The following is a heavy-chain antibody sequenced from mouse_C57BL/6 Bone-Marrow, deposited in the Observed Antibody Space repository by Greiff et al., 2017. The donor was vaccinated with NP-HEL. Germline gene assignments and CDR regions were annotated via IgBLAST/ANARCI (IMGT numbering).Heavy chain of an antibody. CDR1: GYTFTSYW. D-gene: IGHD2-3*01. CDR2: IDPTSGGT. V-gene: IGHV1-72*01. J-gene: IGHJ3*01. CDR3: ARGGYYVGWFAY. Sequence: QVQLQQPGAELVKPGASVKLSCKASGYTFTSYWMHWVKQRPGRGLEWIGRIDPTSGGTKYNEKFKSKATLTVDKPSSTAYMQLSSLTSEDAAVDYCARGGYYVGWFAYWGQGTLVTVSA.